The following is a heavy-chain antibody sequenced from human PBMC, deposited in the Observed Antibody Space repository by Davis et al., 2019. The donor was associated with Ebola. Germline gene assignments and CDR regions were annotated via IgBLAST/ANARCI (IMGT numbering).Heavy chain of an antibody. CDR2: IYHSGST. J-gene: IGHJ4*02. Sequence: SETLSLTCAVSGGSISSSNWWSWVRQPPGKGLEWIGEIYHSGSTNYNPSLKSRVTISVDTSKNQFSLKLSSVTAADTAVYYCARVRVAAAGIDYWGQGTLVTVSS. CDR3: ARVRVAAAGIDY. V-gene: IGHV4-4*02. CDR1: GGSISSSNW. D-gene: IGHD6-13*01.